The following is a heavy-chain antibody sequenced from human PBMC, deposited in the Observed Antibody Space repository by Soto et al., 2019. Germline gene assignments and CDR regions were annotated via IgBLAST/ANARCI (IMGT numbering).Heavy chain of an antibody. J-gene: IGHJ5*02. D-gene: IGHD6-13*01. Sequence: SETLSLTCAVYGGSFSGYYWSWIRQPPGKGLEWIGEINHSGSTNYNPSLKSRVTISVDTSKNQFSLKLSSVTAADTAVYYCAGVLAAAGNISWSGPWGQGTLVTVSS. V-gene: IGHV4-34*01. CDR2: INHSGST. CDR3: AGVLAAAGNISWSGP. CDR1: GGSFSGYY.